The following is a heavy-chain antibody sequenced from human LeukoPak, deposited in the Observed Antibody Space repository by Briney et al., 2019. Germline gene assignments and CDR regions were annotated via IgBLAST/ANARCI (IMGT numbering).Heavy chain of an antibody. V-gene: IGHV1-2*02. Sequence: ASVKVSCKASGYTFTDYHMHWVRQAPGQGLQWMGWIDPASGGAKYAQKFQGRVTMTRDKSISTAYMELSWPRSDDTAVYYCARGPLVSVYWGQGTLVTVSS. CDR2: IDPASGGA. CDR1: GYTFTDYH. D-gene: IGHD5/OR15-5a*01. J-gene: IGHJ4*02. CDR3: ARGPLVSVY.